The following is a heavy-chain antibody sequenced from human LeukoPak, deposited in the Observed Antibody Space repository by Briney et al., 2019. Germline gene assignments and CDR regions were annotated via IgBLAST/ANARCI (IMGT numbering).Heavy chain of an antibody. Sequence: PSQTLSLTCAVSGGSISSGGYSWSWIRQPPGKGLEWIGYIYHSGSTYYNPSLKSRVTISVDRSKNQFSLKLSSVTAADTAVYYCASTYYYDSSGYLGAFDIWGQGTRVTVSS. J-gene: IGHJ3*02. CDR1: GGSISSGGYS. CDR2: IYHSGST. D-gene: IGHD3-22*01. V-gene: IGHV4-30-2*01. CDR3: ASTYYYDSSGYLGAFDI.